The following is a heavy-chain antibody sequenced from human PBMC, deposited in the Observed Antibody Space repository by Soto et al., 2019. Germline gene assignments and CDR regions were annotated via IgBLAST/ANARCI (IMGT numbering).Heavy chain of an antibody. CDR3: AKARFLEWLRSDYYYYGMDV. CDR1: GFTFSSNA. D-gene: IGHD3-3*01. V-gene: IGHV3-23*01. Sequence: PGGSLRLSCAASGFTFSSNAMSWVRQAPGKGLEWVSVISGSGGSTYYADSVKGRFTISRDNSKNTLYLQMNSLRAEDTAVYYCAKARFLEWLRSDYYYYGMDVWGQGTTVTVSS. J-gene: IGHJ6*02. CDR2: ISGSGGST.